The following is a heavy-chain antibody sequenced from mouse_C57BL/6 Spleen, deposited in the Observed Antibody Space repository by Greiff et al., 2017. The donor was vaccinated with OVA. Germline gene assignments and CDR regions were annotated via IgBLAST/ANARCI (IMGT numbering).Heavy chain of an antibody. CDR3: AREVDDGYYPAWFAY. CDR1: GYTFTSYW. V-gene: IGHV1-72*01. D-gene: IGHD2-3*01. J-gene: IGHJ3*01. Sequence: QVQLQQPGAELVKPGASVKLSCKASGYTFTSYWMHWVKQRPGRGLEWIGRIDPNSGGTKYNEKFKSKATLTVDKPSSTAYMQLSSLTSEDSAVYYCAREVDDGYYPAWFAYWGQGTLVTVSA. CDR2: IDPNSGGT.